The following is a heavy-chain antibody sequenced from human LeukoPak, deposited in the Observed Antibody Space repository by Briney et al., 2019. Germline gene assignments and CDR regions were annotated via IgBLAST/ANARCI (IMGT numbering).Heavy chain of an antibody. Sequence: SETLSLTCTVSGGSISSSSYYWGWIRQPPGKGLEWIGYIYYSGSTYYNPSLKSRVTISVDTSKNQFSLKLSSVTAADTAVYYCAREGGIVVVPAAISGPYYYYMDVWGKGTTVTVSS. D-gene: IGHD2-2*01. CDR1: GGSISSSSYY. J-gene: IGHJ6*03. CDR3: AREGGIVVVPAAISGPYYYYMDV. CDR2: IYYSGST. V-gene: IGHV4-30-4*08.